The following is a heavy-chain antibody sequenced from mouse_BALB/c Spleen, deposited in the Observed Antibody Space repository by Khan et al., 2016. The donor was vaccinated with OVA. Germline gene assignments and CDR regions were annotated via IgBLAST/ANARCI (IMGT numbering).Heavy chain of an antibody. J-gene: IGHJ3*01. V-gene: IGHV1S137*01. CDR1: GYTFTDFT. CDR3: GRGGGGDRFVY. CDR2: VNTYYGDA. Sequence: VELVESGAELVRPGVSVKISCKGSGYTFTDFTMHWVKQSHAKSLEWIGVVNTYYGDATYNQKFKGKATMTVDKSSTTAYMELARLTSEDSAIYFGGRGGGGDRFVYWGQGTLVTVSA.